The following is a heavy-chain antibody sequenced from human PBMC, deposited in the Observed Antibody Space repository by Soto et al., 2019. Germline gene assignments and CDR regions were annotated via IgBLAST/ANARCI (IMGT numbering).Heavy chain of an antibody. CDR3: SRRGTGDAFDI. CDR1: GYSFTGYF. CDR2: IYPHSGGT. J-gene: IGHJ3*02. Sequence: QVQLVQSGAEVKKPGASVKVSCKASGYSFTGYFMHWVRQAPGQGLEWMGWIYPHSGGTNYAQKFQGRGTMTWDTSISTAYMDVSGLTSDDTAVYYCSRRGTGDAFDIWGQGTMVTVSS. D-gene: IGHD2-8*02. V-gene: IGHV1-2*02.